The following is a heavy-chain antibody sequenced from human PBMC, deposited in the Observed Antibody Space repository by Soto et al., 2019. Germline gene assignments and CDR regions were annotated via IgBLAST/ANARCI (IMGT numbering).Heavy chain of an antibody. CDR1: GGTFSSYA. J-gene: IGHJ3*02. CDR3: ASGYCSGGSCYDAFDI. Sequence: QVQLVQSGAEVKKPGSSVKVSCKASGGTFSSYAISWVRQAPGQGLEWMGGIIPIFGTANYAQKFQGRVTITADESTSKAYMELSSLRSEDTAVYYCASGYCSGGSCYDAFDIWGQGTMVTVSS. D-gene: IGHD2-15*01. CDR2: IIPIFGTA. V-gene: IGHV1-69*12.